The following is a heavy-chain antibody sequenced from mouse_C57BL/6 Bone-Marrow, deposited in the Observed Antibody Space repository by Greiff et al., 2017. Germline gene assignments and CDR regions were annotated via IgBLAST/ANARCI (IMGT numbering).Heavy chain of an antibody. CDR1: GYTFTSYW. CDR2: IDPSDSYT. Sequence: QVQLQQSGAELVRPGTSVKLSCKASGYTFTSYWMHWVKQRPGQGLEWIGVIDPSDSYTNYNQKFKGKATLTVDTSSSTAYMQLSSLTSEDSAVYYCASLWPDVWGTGTTVTVSS. CDR3: ASLWPDV. V-gene: IGHV1-59*01. J-gene: IGHJ1*03.